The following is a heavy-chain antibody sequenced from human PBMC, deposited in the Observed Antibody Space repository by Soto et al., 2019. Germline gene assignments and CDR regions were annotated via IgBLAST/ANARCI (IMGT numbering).Heavy chain of an antibody. CDR1: GGSFSSYA. Sequence: QVKLIQSGAEVTQPGSSVKVSCKASGGSFSSYAITWVRQAPGQGLEWVGGITPILGPPNYSQKFQGRVTITADESTSTAYMELSRLRSEDTAVYYCAKDSLPYYDTSVYYRAGIDYWGQGTLVTVSS. CDR3: AKDSLPYYDTSVYYRAGIDY. J-gene: IGHJ4*02. D-gene: IGHD3-22*01. V-gene: IGHV1-69*01. CDR2: ITPILGPP.